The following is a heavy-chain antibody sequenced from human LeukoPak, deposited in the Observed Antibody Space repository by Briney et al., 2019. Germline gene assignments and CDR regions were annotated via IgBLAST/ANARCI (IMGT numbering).Heavy chain of an antibody. Sequence: GGSLRLSCAASGFTFSSYSINWVRQAPGKGLEWVSSISSSSSYIYYADSVKGRFTISRDNAKNSLYLQMNSLRAEDTAVYYCARDRAAAGTPFDYWGQGTLVTVSS. CDR2: ISSSSSYI. CDR3: ARDRAAAGTPFDY. J-gene: IGHJ4*02. CDR1: GFTFSSYS. D-gene: IGHD6-13*01. V-gene: IGHV3-21*01.